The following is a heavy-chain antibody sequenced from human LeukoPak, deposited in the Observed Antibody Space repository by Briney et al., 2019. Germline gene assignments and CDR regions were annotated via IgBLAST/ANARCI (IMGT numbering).Heavy chain of an antibody. CDR3: TRYSGSYWSFDY. V-gene: IGHV1-46*01. D-gene: IGHD1-26*01. CDR2: INPYDGST. CDR1: GYTFSNYY. Sequence: ASVKVSCKASGYTFSNYYVHWVRQAPGQGLEWMGEINPYDGSTNSAQRFQGRLTMTRDTPTSTVYMELSSLTSEDTAVYYCTRYSGSYWSFDYWGQGTLVTVSS. J-gene: IGHJ4*02.